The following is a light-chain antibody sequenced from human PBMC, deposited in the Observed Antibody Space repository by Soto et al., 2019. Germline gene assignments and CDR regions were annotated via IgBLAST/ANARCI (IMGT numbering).Light chain of an antibody. J-gene: IGKJ4*01. CDR3: QQYYSYPPL. CDR1: QGISSY. V-gene: IGKV1-8*01. CDR2: AAP. Sequence: AIRMTQSPSSFSASTGDRVTITCRASQGISSYLAWYQQKPGKAPKLLIYAAPTLQSGVPSRFSGSGSGTDFTLTISCLQSEDFATYYFQQYYSYPPLFGGGTKVEIK.